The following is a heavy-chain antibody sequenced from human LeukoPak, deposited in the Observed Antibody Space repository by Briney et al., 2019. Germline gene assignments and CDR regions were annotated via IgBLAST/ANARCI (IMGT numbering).Heavy chain of an antibody. CDR2: ISAYNGNT. CDR1: GYTFTSYG. J-gene: IGHJ6*03. V-gene: IGHV1-18*01. Sequence: ASVKVSCKASGYTFTSYGISWVRQAPGQGLEWMGWISAYNGNTNYAQKLQGRVTMTTDTSTSTAYMELRSLRSDDTAVYYCARAVVMGNYYYYYMDVWGKGTTVTVSS. D-gene: IGHD4-23*01. CDR3: ARAVVMGNYYYYYMDV.